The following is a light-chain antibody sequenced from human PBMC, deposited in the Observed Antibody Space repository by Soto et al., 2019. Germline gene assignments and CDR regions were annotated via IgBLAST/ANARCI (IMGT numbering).Light chain of an antibody. CDR2: WAS. V-gene: IGKV4-1*01. CDR1: QSLLSTSTSRNH. J-gene: IGKJ2*01. CDR3: MQYTYWPHT. Sequence: DIVMSQSPDSLAVSLGERATINCKSSQSLLSTSTSRNHLAWYQQKTGQPPKLLIYWASTRESGVPDRISASGSGTNFTLVISSVQAEDVALYYCMQYTYWPHTFGHGTKLEI.